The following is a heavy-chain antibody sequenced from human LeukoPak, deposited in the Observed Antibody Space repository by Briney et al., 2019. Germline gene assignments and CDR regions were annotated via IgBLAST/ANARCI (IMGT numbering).Heavy chain of an antibody. D-gene: IGHD3-22*01. CDR3: AKRGVVIRVILVGFHKEAYYFDS. V-gene: IGHV3-74*03. CDR2: INSDGSST. CDR1: GFTFSSYW. Sequence: GGSLRLSCAASGFTFSSYWMYWVRQAPGRGLVWVSRINSDGSSTKHADSVKGRFTISRDNAKNTLYLEMNSLRAEDTAVYFCAKRGVVIRVILVGFHKEAYYFDSWGQGALVTVSS. J-gene: IGHJ4*02.